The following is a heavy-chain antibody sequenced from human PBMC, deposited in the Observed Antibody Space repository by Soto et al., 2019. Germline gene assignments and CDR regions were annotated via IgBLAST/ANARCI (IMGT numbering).Heavy chain of an antibody. CDR2: TYYRSKWYN. CDR3: AREGYYYDSSGSPNYYYYYYGMDV. D-gene: IGHD3-22*01. J-gene: IGHJ6*02. CDR1: GDSVSSNSAA. Sequence: SQTLSLTCVISGDSVSSNSAAWNWIRQSPSRGLEWLGRTYYRSKWYNDYAVSVKSRITINPDTSKNQFSLQLNSVTPEDTAVYYCAREGYYYDSSGSPNYYYYYYGMDVWGQGTTVTVSS. V-gene: IGHV6-1*01.